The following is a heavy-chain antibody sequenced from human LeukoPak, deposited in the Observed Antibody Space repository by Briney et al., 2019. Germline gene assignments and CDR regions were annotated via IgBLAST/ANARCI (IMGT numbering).Heavy chain of an antibody. J-gene: IGHJ6*04. CDR3: ARGDGDYDYYYYYGMDV. D-gene: IGHD4-17*01. Sequence: SETLSLTCTVSGGSISSYYWSWIRLPPGKGLEWIGYIYYSGSTNYNPSLKSRVTISVDTSKNQFSLKLSSVTAADTAVYYCARGDGDYDYYYYYGMDVWGKGTTVTVSS. CDR1: GGSISSYY. V-gene: IGHV4-59*01. CDR2: IYYSGST.